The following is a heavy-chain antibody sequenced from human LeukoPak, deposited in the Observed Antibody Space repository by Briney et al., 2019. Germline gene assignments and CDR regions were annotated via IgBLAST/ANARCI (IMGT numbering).Heavy chain of an antibody. CDR2: IYYSGST. CDR3: ARVLGRDYYYYYMDV. Sequence: SETLSLTCPVSRGSISSGGSYWSWIRQHPGKGLEWIGYIYYSGSTYYNPSLKSRVTISVDTSKNQFSLKLSSVTAADTAVYYCARVLGRDYYYYYMDVWGKGTTVTVSS. V-gene: IGHV4-31*03. J-gene: IGHJ6*03. CDR1: RGSISSGGSY.